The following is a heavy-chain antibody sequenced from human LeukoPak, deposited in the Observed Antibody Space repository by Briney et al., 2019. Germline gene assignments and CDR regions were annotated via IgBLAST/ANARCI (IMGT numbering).Heavy chain of an antibody. CDR3: ARDGGYGSGSYL. CDR1: GGSIIGYY. V-gene: IGHV4-59*01. CDR2: IYYSGTS. Sequence: SETLSLTCTVSGGSIIGYYWSWIRQPPGKGLEWIGYIYYSGTSSYNPSLKSRVTISVDTSKNQFSLKLSSVTAAGTAVYYCARDGGYGSGSYLWGQGTLVTVSS. J-gene: IGHJ4*02. D-gene: IGHD3-10*01.